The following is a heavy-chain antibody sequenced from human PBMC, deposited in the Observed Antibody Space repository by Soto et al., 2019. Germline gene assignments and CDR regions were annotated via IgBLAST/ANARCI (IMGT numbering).Heavy chain of an antibody. CDR1: GGTFSSYA. Sequence: SVKVSCKASGGTFSSYAISWVRQAPGQGLEWMGGIIPIFGTANYAQKFQGRVTITADESTSTAYMELSSLRSEDTAVYYCASVHRITMVRGVIITSWFDPWGQGTLVTVSS. V-gene: IGHV1-69*13. D-gene: IGHD3-10*01. J-gene: IGHJ5*02. CDR3: ASVHRITMVRGVIITSWFDP. CDR2: IIPIFGTA.